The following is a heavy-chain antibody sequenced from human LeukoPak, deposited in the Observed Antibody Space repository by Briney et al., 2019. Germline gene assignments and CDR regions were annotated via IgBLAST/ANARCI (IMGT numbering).Heavy chain of an antibody. CDR3: ARTPSITIFGVVIDPEYYFDY. CDR1: GGSITDYY. D-gene: IGHD3-3*01. Sequence: PSETLSLTCTVSGGSITDYYWSWIRQPPGKGLEWIGYIFYSGATNHNPSLESRVTVSLDTSKNQFSLKLSSVTAADTAVYYCARTPSITIFGVVIDPEYYFDYWGQGTLVTVSS. CDR2: IFYSGAT. J-gene: IGHJ4*02. V-gene: IGHV4-59*01.